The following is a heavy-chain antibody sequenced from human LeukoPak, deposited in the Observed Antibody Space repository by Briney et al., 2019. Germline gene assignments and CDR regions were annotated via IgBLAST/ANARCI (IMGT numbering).Heavy chain of an antibody. CDR3: ARAAMVVAATFLDY. Sequence: GGSLRLSCAASGFTFSSYSMNWVRQAPGKGLEWVSSISSSSSYIYYADSVKGRFTISRDNAKNSLYPQMNSLRAEDTAVYYCARAAMVVAATFLDYWGQGTLVTVSS. D-gene: IGHD2-15*01. V-gene: IGHV3-21*01. J-gene: IGHJ4*02. CDR2: ISSSSSYI. CDR1: GFTFSSYS.